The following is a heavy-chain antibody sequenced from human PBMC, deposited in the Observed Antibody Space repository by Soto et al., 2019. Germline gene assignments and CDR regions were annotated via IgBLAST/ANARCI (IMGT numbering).Heavy chain of an antibody. CDR1: GFIVSSNY. V-gene: IGHV3-53*01. J-gene: IGHJ4*02. D-gene: IGHD2-2*01. CDR3: ARDSRNRNFFDY. CDR2: IYSGGST. Sequence: LRLSCAASGFIVSSNYMTWVRQAPGKGLEWVSVIYSGGSTYYADSVKGRFTISRDNSKNTLYLQMNSLRAEDTALYCCARDSRNRNFFDYWGQGTLVTVSS.